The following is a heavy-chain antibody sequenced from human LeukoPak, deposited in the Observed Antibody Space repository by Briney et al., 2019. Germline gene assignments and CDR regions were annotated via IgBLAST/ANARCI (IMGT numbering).Heavy chain of an antibody. D-gene: IGHD4-17*01. CDR1: GFTFSSYA. Sequence: AGGSLRLSCAASGFTFSSYAMSWVRQAPGKGLERVSAISGSGGSTFYADSVKGRFTISRDNSKNTLYLQMNSLRAEDTAVYYCAKDGYYGDYLFDYWGQGTLVTVSS. CDR3: AKDGYYGDYLFDY. V-gene: IGHV3-23*01. J-gene: IGHJ4*02. CDR2: ISGSGGST.